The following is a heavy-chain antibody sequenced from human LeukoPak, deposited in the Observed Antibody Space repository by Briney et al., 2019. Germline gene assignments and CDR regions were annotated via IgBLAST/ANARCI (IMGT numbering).Heavy chain of an antibody. Sequence: SETLSLTCTVSGGSISSGGYYWSWIRQHPGKGLEWIGYIYYSGSTYYNPSLKSRVTISVDTSKNQFSLNLSSVTSADTAVYYCAREGWGYYFDFWGQGTLVTVSS. CDR3: AREGWGYYFDF. D-gene: IGHD7-27*01. J-gene: IGHJ4*02. CDR2: IYYSGST. CDR1: GGSISSGGYY. V-gene: IGHV4-31*03.